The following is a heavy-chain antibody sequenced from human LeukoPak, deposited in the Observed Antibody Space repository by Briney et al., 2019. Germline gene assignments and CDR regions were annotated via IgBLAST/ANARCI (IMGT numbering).Heavy chain of an antibody. Sequence: GASVKVSCKASGYTFTSYDINWVRQATGQGLEWMGWMNPNSGNTGYAQKFQGRVTMTRNTSIGTAYMELSSLRSEDTAVYYCARAGVGVSYYDFWSGYYLSALGSYMDVWGKGTTVTVSS. D-gene: IGHD3-3*01. J-gene: IGHJ6*03. V-gene: IGHV1-8*01. CDR1: GYTFTSYD. CDR2: MNPNSGNT. CDR3: ARAGVGVSYYDFWSGYYLSALGSYMDV.